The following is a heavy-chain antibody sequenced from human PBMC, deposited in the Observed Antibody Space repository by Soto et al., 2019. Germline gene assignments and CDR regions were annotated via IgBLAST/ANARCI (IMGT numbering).Heavy chain of an antibody. CDR1: GGSISSGGYY. D-gene: IGHD3-22*01. CDR2: IYYSGST. Sequence: PSETLSLTCTVFGGSISSGGYYWSWIRQHPGKGLEWIVYIYYSGSTYYNPSHKSRVTISVDTSNNQFSLKLSSVTVADTAVAYCARLLPYNRSGYVVFDYWGQGTLVTVSS. V-gene: IGHV4-31*03. CDR3: ARLLPYNRSGYVVFDY. J-gene: IGHJ4*02.